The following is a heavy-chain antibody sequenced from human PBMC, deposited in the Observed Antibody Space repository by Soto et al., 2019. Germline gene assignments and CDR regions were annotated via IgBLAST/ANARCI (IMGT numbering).Heavy chain of an antibody. V-gene: IGHV4-34*01. Sequence: SETLSLTCAVYGGSFSGYYWSWIRQPPGKGLEWIGEINHSGSTNYNPSLKSRVTISVDTSKNQFSLKLSSVTAADTAVYYCARDPRGCSYGYVKGFDYWGQGTLVTVSS. CDR1: GGSFSGYY. D-gene: IGHD5-18*01. CDR2: INHSGST. J-gene: IGHJ4*02. CDR3: ARDPRGCSYGYVKGFDY.